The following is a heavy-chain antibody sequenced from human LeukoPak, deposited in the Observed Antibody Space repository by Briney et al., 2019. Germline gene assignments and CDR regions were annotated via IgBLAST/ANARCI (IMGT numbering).Heavy chain of an antibody. CDR1: GFTFSSYW. Sequence: PGGSLRLSCAASGFTFSSYWMHWVRQVPGKGLVWVSRITLDGSSSTYADSVKGRFTISRDDAKNTLYLQMNSLRAEDTAVYYCVRGGESTWSWGQGTLVTVSS. CDR2: ITLDGSSS. CDR3: VRGGESTWS. V-gene: IGHV3-74*03. J-gene: IGHJ5*02. D-gene: IGHD2-15*01.